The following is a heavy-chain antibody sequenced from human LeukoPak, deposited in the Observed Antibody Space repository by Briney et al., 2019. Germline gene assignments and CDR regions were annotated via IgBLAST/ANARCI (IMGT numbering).Heavy chain of an antibody. V-gene: IGHV4-31*03. J-gene: IGHJ4*02. CDR2: IYYSGST. CDR3: PRWRAVAGTSHYFDY. Sequence: SETLSLTCTVSGGSISSGGYYWSWIRQHPGKGLERIGYIYYSGSTYYTPSLKSRVTISVDTSKNQFSLKLSSVTAADTAVYYCPRWRAVAGTSHYFDYWGPGTLVTVSS. D-gene: IGHD6-19*01. CDR1: GGSISSGGYY.